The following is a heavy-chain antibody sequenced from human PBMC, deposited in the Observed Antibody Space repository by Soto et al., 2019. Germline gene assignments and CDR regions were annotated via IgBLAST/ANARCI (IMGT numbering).Heavy chain of an antibody. V-gene: IGHV3-9*01. CDR2: ISYNSDSV. Sequence: EVQLVESGGGLVQPGRSMRLSCAASGFTFDDYALHWVRQAPGKGLEWVSSISYNSDSVGYAGSVKGRFTISRDNARTSLYLQRISLSDEDTALYYCARSLLADYVDYYYYLDVGGKGSTVTV. D-gene: IGHD3-16*01. CDR1: GFTFDDYA. CDR3: ARSLLADYVDYYYYLDV. J-gene: IGHJ6*03.